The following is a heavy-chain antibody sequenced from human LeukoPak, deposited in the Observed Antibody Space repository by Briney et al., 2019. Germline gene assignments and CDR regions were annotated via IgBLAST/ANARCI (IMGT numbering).Heavy chain of an antibody. D-gene: IGHD5-18*01. J-gene: IGHJ4*02. CDR1: GFTFSSYW. Sequence: PGGSLRLSCAASGFTFSSYWMHWVRQAPGKGLVWVSRINSDGSSTSYADSVKGRFTISRDNAKTTLYLQMNSLRAEDTAVYYCARVHTATRGFDYWGQGTLVTVSS. CDR2: INSDGSST. CDR3: ARVHTATRGFDY. V-gene: IGHV3-74*01.